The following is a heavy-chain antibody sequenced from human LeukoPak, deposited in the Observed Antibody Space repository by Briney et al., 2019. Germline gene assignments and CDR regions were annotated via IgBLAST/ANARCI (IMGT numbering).Heavy chain of an antibody. CDR3: ARGFDFDAFDI. J-gene: IGHJ3*02. CDR1: GGSISSYY. V-gene: IGHV4-34*01. CDR2: INHSGST. D-gene: IGHD3/OR15-3a*01. Sequence: PSETLSLTCTVSGGSISSYYWSWIRQPPGKGLEWIGEINHSGSTNYNPSLKSRVAISLDTSKNQFSLKLSSLTAADTSVYYCARGFDFDAFDIWAQGTMVTVSS.